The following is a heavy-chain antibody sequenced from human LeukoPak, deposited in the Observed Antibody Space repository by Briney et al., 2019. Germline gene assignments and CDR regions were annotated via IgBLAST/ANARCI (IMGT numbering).Heavy chain of an antibody. CDR2: IIPIFGTA. V-gene: IGHV1-69*05. Sequence: SVKVSCKASGGTFSSYAISWVRQAPGQGLEWMGGIIPIFGTANYAQKFRGRVTITTDESTSTAYMELSSLRSEDTAVYYCARARDSSSPTLSLYYYYYMDVWGKGTTVTVSS. CDR3: ARARDSSSPTLSLYYYYYMDV. CDR1: GGTFSSYA. D-gene: IGHD6-6*01. J-gene: IGHJ6*03.